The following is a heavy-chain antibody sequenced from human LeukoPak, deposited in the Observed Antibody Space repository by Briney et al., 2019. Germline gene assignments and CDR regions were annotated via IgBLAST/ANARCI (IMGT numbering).Heavy chain of an antibody. CDR1: GFTFSSYE. D-gene: IGHD7-27*01. Sequence: GGSLRLSCAASGFTFSSYEMKWVRQAPGKGLEWVSYISSSGSTIYYADSVKGRFTISRDNAKNSLYLQMNSLRAEDTAVYYCARDHMGTFDYWGQGTLVTVSS. CDR3: ARDHMGTFDY. J-gene: IGHJ4*02. V-gene: IGHV3-48*03. CDR2: ISSSGSTI.